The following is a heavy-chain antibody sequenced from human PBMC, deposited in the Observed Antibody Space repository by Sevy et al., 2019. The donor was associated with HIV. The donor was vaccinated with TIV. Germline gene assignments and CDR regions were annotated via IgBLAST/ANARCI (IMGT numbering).Heavy chain of an antibody. CDR3: AKKMGGGSGMAFLVDY. V-gene: IGHV3-23*01. J-gene: IGHJ4*02. D-gene: IGHD5-18*01. CDR2: ISGTGDYS. Sequence: GGSLRLSCAASGFTFSNFAMGWVRQAPGKGLDWISVISGTGDYSYYAYSVKGRVTISKDNSKNSLFLQMNRLRAEETAIFYCAKKMGGGSGMAFLVDYWGQGTLVTVSS. CDR1: GFTFSNFA.